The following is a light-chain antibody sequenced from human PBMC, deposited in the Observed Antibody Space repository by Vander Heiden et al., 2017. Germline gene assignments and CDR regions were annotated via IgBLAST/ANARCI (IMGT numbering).Light chain of an antibody. Sequence: FTLPHLHSMSEPLGRTATTSSTGYGGSFAGNNVQWFPHRPGGTPPYWSFEDDRRPPGVPVRFSGSSARSSNSASLTISGLKTDDEADYYCQSYDDSDQGVIGGGTKLTVL. V-gene: IGLV6-57*02. CDR3: QSYDDSDQGV. CDR2: EDD. CDR1: GGSFAGNN. J-gene: IGLJ2*01.